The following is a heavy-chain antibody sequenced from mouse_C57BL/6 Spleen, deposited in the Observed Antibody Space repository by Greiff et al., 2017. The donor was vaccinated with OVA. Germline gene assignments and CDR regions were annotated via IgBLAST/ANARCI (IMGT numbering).Heavy chain of an antibody. J-gene: IGHJ2*01. D-gene: IGHD2-2*01. V-gene: IGHV5-16*01. CDR1: GFTFSDYY. CDR3: ARDRVNYFDY. CDR2: INYDGSST. Sequence: EVMLVESAGGLVQPGSSMKLSCTASGFTFSDYYMAWVRQVPEKGLEWVANINYDGSSTYYLDSLKSRFIISRDNAKNILYLQMSSLKSEDTATYYCARDRVNYFDYWGQGTTLTVSS.